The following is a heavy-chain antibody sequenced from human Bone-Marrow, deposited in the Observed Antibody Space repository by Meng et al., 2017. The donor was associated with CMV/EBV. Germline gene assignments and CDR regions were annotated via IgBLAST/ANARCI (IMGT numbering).Heavy chain of an antibody. CDR2: ISAYNGNT. V-gene: IGHV1-18*01. Sequence: ASVKVSCKTSGYTFTSYDINWLRQAPGQGLEWMGWISAYNGNTNYAQKLQGRVTMTTDTSTSTAYMELRSLRSDDTAVYYCAREGAWVATIDYYYYYGMDVWGQGTTVTVSS. CDR1: GYTFTSYD. D-gene: IGHD5-12*01. J-gene: IGHJ6*02. CDR3: AREGAWVATIDYYYYYGMDV.